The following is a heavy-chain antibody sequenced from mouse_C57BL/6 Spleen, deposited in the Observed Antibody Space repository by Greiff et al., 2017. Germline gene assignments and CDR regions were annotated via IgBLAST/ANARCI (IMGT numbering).Heavy chain of an antibody. CDR3: ARYDYVYAMDY. CDR1: GFTFSSYG. D-gene: IGHD2-4*01. CDR2: ISSGGSYT. V-gene: IGHV5-6*01. J-gene: IGHJ4*01. Sequence: EVKLVESGGDLVKPGGSLKLSCAASGFTFSSYGMSWVRQTPDKRLEWVATISSGGSYTYYPDSVKGRFTISRDHAKNTLYLQMSSLKSEDTAMYYCARYDYVYAMDYWGQGTSVTVSS.